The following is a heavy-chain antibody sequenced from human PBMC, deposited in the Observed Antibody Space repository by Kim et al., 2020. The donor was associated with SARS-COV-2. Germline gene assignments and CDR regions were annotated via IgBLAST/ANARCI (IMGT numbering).Heavy chain of an antibody. D-gene: IGHD6-13*01. J-gene: IGHJ5*02. V-gene: IGHV4-59*01. CDR2: IYYSGST. CDR1: GGSISSYY. Sequence: SETLSLTCTVSGGSISSYYWSWIRQPPGKGLEWIGYIYYSGSTNYNPSLKSRVTISVDTSKNQFSLKLSSVTAADTAVYYCARDLWEYTSRGWFDPWGQGTLVTVSS. CDR3: ARDLWEYTSRGWFDP.